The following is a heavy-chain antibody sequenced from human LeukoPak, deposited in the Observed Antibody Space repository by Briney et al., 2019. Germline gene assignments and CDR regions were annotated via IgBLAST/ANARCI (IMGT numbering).Heavy chain of an antibody. CDR2: ISDSGGST. Sequence: GGSLRLSCAASGFTFSSYAMSWVRQAPGRGLEWVSAISDSGGSTYYADSVKGRFTISRDNSKNTLYLQMNSLRAEDTAVYYCAKIPRTYCSGGSCYPDYWGQGTLVTVSS. CDR1: GFTFSSYA. CDR3: AKIPRTYCSGGSCYPDY. D-gene: IGHD2-15*01. V-gene: IGHV3-23*01. J-gene: IGHJ4*02.